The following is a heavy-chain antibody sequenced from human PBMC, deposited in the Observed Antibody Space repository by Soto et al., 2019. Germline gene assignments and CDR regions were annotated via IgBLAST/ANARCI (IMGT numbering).Heavy chain of an antibody. Sequence: QVQLQESGPGLVKPSETLSLTCTVSGGSISSHYWSWIRQPPGKGLEWICYIYYSGMTNYNPSLRSRATISLDTSKNQFSLKLSSVTAADKAVYYCASQQGLLYFDYWGQGTLVTVSS. V-gene: IGHV4-59*11. D-gene: IGHD6-19*01. CDR3: ASQQGLLYFDY. CDR2: IYYSGMT. J-gene: IGHJ4*02. CDR1: GGSISSHY.